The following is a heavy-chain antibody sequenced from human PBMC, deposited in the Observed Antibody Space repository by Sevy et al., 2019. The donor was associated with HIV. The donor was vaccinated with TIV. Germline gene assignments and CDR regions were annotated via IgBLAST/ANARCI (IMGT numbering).Heavy chain of an antibody. V-gene: IGHV4-4*07. Sequence: SETLSLTCTVSGGSISSYYWSWIRQPAGKGLEWIGRIYTSGSTNYNPSLKSRVTMSVDTSKNQFSLKLSSVTAAETAVYYCARDNSGYDPLTYYYYGMDVWGQGTTVTVSS. CDR2: IYTSGST. CDR3: ARDNSGYDPLTYYYYGMDV. J-gene: IGHJ6*02. D-gene: IGHD5-12*01. CDR1: GGSISSYY.